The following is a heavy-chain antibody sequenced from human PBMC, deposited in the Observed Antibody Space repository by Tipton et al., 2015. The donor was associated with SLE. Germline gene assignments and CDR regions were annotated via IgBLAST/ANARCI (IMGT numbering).Heavy chain of an antibody. CDR3: ARRGWVDAFDI. Sequence: TLSLTCNVSGDSISSGSSYWSWIRQPAGKGLEWIGRIYSSGRTNYNPSLKSRVTMSVDTSRKQFSLKLTSVTAADTAVYYCARRGWVDAFDIWGQGTMVIVSS. CDR2: IYSSGRT. CDR1: GDSISSGSSY. V-gene: IGHV4-61*02. D-gene: IGHD6-19*01. J-gene: IGHJ3*02.